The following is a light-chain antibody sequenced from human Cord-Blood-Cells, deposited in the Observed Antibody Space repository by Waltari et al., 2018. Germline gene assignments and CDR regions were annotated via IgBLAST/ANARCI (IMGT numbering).Light chain of an antibody. CDR2: DGS. J-gene: IGLJ3*02. V-gene: IGLV2-11*01. CDR1: SSYVGGYNY. Sequence: QSALTPPRPVSGSPGPSVTISCTGTSSYVGGYNYLSWYQQHPGKAPKLMIYDGSKRPSGVPDRFSGSKSGNTASLTISGLQAEDEADYYCCSYAGSYTLVFGGGTKLTVL. CDR3: CSYAGSYTLV.